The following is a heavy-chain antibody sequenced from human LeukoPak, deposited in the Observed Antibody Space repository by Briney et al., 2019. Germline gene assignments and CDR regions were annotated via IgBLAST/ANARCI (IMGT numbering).Heavy chain of an antibody. Sequence: SETLSLTCTVSGGSISSSSYYWGWIRQPPGKGLVWIGSIYYSGSTYYNPSLKSRVTISVDTSKNQFSLKLSSVTAADTAVYYCARLWFGIDYYMDVWGKGTTVTVSS. J-gene: IGHJ6*03. V-gene: IGHV4-39*07. D-gene: IGHD3-10*01. CDR3: ARLWFGIDYYMDV. CDR2: IYYSGST. CDR1: GGSISSSSYY.